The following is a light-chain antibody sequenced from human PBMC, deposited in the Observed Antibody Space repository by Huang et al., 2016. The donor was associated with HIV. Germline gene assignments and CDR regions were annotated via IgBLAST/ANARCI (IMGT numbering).Light chain of an antibody. CDR1: RSVLYRSNNKNY. J-gene: IGKJ2*01. Sequence: DIVMTQSPDSLAVSLGERATINCRSSRSVLYRSNNKNYLNWYQKKPGQAPQLLISWASTRESGVPDRFSGSGSGTVFTLTISSLQAEDVAVYYCQQYYSFPYAFGQGTKLEIK. CDR2: WAS. V-gene: IGKV4-1*01. CDR3: QQYYSFPYA.